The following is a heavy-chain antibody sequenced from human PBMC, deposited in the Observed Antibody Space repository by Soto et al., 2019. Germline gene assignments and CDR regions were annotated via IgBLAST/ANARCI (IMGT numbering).Heavy chain of an antibody. CDR1: GFTFASYT. J-gene: IGHJ4*02. CDR2: IGDTGAST. V-gene: IGHV3-23*01. CDR3: AKGGYTFAYE. D-gene: IGHD5-18*01. Sequence: GGSLRLSCAASGFTFASYTMNWVRQPPGEGLEWVSSIGDTGASTYHAASVRGRFTISRDNSQNTLFLQMTSLRADDTAVYYCAKGGYTFAYEWGQGALVTVSS.